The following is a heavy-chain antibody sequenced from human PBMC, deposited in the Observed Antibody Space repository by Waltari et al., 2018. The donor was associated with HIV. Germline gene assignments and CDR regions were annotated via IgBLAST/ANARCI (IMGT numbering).Heavy chain of an antibody. Sequence: EVQLVESGGGLIQPGGSLRLSCAASGFTVSSNYMSWVRQAPGKGLEWVSVIYSGGSTYYADSVKGRFSISRDTSKNTLYLQMNSLRAEDTAVYYCARASGWLVFDYWGQGTLVTVPS. D-gene: IGHD6-19*01. CDR1: GFTVSSNY. CDR2: IYSGGST. V-gene: IGHV3-53*01. CDR3: ARASGWLVFDY. J-gene: IGHJ4*02.